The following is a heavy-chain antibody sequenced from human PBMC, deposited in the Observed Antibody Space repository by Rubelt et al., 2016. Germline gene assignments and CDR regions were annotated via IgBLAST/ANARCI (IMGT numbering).Heavy chain of an antibody. CDR1: GGSFSGYY. CDR2: IYHIGST. V-gene: IGHV4-34*01. J-gene: IGHJ4*02. CDR3: ARDHSSGWYLEGFFDY. D-gene: IGHD6-19*01. Sequence: QVQLQQWGAGLLKPSETLSLTCAVYGGSFSGYYWGWLRQPPGKGLEWIGSIYHIGSTYYNPSLKSRVTIAVDTSKNQFSLKLSSGTAADTAVYYCARDHSSGWYLEGFFDYWGQGTLVTVSS.